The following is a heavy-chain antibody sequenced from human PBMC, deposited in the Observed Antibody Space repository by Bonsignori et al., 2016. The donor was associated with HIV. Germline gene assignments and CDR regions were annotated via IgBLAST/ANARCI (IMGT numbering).Heavy chain of an antibody. J-gene: IGHJ4*02. Sequence: WVRQAPGQGLEWMGWISAHDGHTKYVQKLQGRVTMTTDTSTSTAYMELRSLRSDDTAVYYCARDFMGSLDFWGQGTLVTVSS. V-gene: IGHV1-18*01. CDR2: ISAHDGHT. D-gene: IGHD3-16*01. CDR3: ARDFMGSLDF.